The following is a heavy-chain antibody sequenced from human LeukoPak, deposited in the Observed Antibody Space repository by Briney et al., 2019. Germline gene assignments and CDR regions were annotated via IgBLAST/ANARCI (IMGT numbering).Heavy chain of an antibody. J-gene: IGHJ4*02. CDR1: GFTFSTYT. CDR3: VNGDHREY. CDR2: IGSSGTNT. D-gene: IGHD4-17*01. Sequence: GGSLRLSCAASGFTFSTYTMNWVRQAPGKGLEWVSSIGSSGTNTHYADSVKGRFTISRDNVKNSLYLQMNSLRADDTAVYYCVNGDHREYWGQGTLVTVPS. V-gene: IGHV3-21*01.